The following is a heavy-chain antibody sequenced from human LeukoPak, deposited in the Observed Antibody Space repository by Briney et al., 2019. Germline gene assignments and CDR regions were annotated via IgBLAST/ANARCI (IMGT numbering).Heavy chain of an antibody. V-gene: IGHV3-30-3*01. Sequence: PGGSLRLSCAASGFTFRSHAMHWVRQAPGKGLEWMSVISYDGNNKDYADSVKGRFTVSRDNSKNTLYLQMNNLRPEDTAVYYCARVDDFDAPFVTPIEYWGQGTLVTVSS. J-gene: IGHJ4*02. CDR1: GFTFRSHA. CDR2: ISYDGNNK. D-gene: IGHD4-23*01. CDR3: ARVDDFDAPFVTPIEY.